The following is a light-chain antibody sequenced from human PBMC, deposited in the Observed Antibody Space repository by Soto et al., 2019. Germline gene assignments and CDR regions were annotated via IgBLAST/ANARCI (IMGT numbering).Light chain of an antibody. Sequence: QSVLTQPPSVSGAPGQRVTISCTGSSSNIGAGYDIHWYQQLPGTAPKLLIYGNINRPSGVPDRFSGSKSGTSASLAITGVQAEDEADYSCQSYDSSLSGSVVFGGGTKLTVL. CDR3: QSYDSSLSGSVV. J-gene: IGLJ2*01. V-gene: IGLV1-40*01. CDR2: GNI. CDR1: SSNIGAGYD.